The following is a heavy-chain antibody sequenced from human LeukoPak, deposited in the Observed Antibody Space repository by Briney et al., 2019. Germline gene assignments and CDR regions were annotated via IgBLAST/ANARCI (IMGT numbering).Heavy chain of an antibody. CDR2: IYYSGST. D-gene: IGHD6-19*01. Sequence: SETLSLTCTVSGGSISSSRDYWGWIRQPPGKGLEWIGSIYYSGSTYYNPSLKSRVTISVDTSRNQFSLKLSSVTAADTAVYYCARHVEIAVAGPIDYWGQGTLVTVSS. V-gene: IGHV4-39*01. CDR1: GGSISSSRDY. J-gene: IGHJ4*02. CDR3: ARHVEIAVAGPIDY.